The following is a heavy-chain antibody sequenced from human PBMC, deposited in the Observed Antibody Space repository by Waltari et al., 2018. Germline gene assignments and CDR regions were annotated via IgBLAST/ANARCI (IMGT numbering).Heavy chain of an antibody. J-gene: IGHJ2*01. CDR3: AREEGTPHYGDYWYFDI. CDR2: FYHSGNS. D-gene: IGHD4-17*01. CDR1: GYSICSGYN. V-gene: IGHV4-38-2*02. Sequence: QVQLQESGPGLVKPSETLYPTCAVSGYSICSGYNWGWIRQPPGKGLEWIGSFYHSGNSYYNPSLKSRVTISVDTSKNQFSLKLSSVTAADTAVYYCAREEGTPHYGDYWYFDIWGRGTLVTVSS.